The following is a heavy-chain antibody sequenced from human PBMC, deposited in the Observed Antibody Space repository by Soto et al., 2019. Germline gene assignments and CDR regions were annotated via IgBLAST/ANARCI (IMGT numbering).Heavy chain of an antibody. CDR3: AKRVEYSSSWAYFAH. Sequence: PGGSLRLSCAASGFIFSEYAMSWVRQAPGKGLEWVSAISPSGGDTYDADSVKGRFAISRDNSKNTLSLQMNSLRAGDTAVYYCAKRVEYSSSWAYFAHWGRGTLVTVSS. CDR1: GFIFSEYA. CDR2: ISPSGGDT. D-gene: IGHD6-6*01. J-gene: IGHJ4*02. V-gene: IGHV3-23*01.